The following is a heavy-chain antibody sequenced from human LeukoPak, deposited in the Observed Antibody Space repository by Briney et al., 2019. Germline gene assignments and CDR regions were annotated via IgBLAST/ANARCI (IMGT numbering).Heavy chain of an antibody. V-gene: IGHV3-33*01. CDR2: ILNDGSQE. CDR1: GFTFSSYG. CDR3: ARDDALGDNALDI. D-gene: IGHD3-16*01. J-gene: IGHJ3*02. Sequence: QTGGSLRLSCAASGFTFSSYGMHWVRQAPGKGLEWVAVILNDGSQEKYADSVKGRFTISRDNSKNTLFLQMNSLRAEDTAVYYCARDDALGDNALDIWGQGTMVTVSS.